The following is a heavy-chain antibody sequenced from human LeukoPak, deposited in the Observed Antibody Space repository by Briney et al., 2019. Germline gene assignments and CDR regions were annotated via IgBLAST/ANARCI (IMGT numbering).Heavy chain of an antibody. CDR1: GGSISSGGYY. J-gene: IGHJ4*02. D-gene: IGHD3-22*01. CDR3: ARKNSGYYYGFDY. Sequence: RPSETLSLTCTVSGGSISSGGYYWSWLRQHPGKGLEWIGYIYYSGSTYYNPSLKSRVTISVDTSKNQFSLKLSSVTAADTAVYYCARKNSGYYYGFDYWGQGTLVTVSS. V-gene: IGHV4-31*03. CDR2: IYYSGST.